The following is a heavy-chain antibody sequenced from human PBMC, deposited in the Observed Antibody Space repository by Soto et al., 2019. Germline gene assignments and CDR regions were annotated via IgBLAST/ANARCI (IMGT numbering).Heavy chain of an antibody. V-gene: IGHV1-18*01. D-gene: IGHD1-26*01. Sequence: ASVKVSCKASGYTFIDFGISWVRQAPGQGLEWMGWISINNGKTNFAQKFQDRVTMTTDTSTSTAYMELRSLNSGDTAVYFCASRRGPGAIDAFDVWGQGTMVTVSS. CDR2: ISINNGKT. CDR1: GYTFIDFG. J-gene: IGHJ3*01. CDR3: ASRRGPGAIDAFDV.